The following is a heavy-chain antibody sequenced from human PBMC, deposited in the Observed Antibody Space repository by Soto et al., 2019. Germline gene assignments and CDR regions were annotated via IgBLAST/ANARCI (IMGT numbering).Heavy chain of an antibody. CDR1: GFTFSSYA. Sequence: LRLSCSASGFTFSSYAMHWVRQAPGKGLEYVSVISSNGGSTYYADSVKGRFTISRDNSKNTLYLQMSSLRAEDTAVYYCVKILQYSYGLPHWGQGTLVTVSS. CDR2: ISSNGGST. V-gene: IGHV3-64D*06. D-gene: IGHD5-18*01. CDR3: VKILQYSYGLPH. J-gene: IGHJ4*02.